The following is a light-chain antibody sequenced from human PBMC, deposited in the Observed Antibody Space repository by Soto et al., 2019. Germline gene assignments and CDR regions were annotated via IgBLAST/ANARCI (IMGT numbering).Light chain of an antibody. CDR3: QQYDSLPLT. CDR2: DVS. CDR1: QDISNY. Sequence: DIQMTPSPPSLSLSVGDRVTITCQASQDISNYLHWFQQKPGKAPQLLIFDVSNLQTGVPSRFSGGGSGTDFALTISSLEPEDIATYYCQQYDSLPLTFGQGTRLEIK. V-gene: IGKV1-33*01. J-gene: IGKJ5*01.